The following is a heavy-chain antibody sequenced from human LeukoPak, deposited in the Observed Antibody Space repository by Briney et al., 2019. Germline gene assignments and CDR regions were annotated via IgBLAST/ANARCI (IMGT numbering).Heavy chain of an antibody. CDR2: IYYSGST. Sequence: PSETLSLTCTVSGGSISTYYWTWIRQPPGKELEWIGYIYYSGSTNYNPSLNSRVAISVDTSKNHFSLKLSSVTAADTAVYYCARDWVVVVPAAATINYYYYGMDVWGQGTTVTVSS. CDR1: GGSISTYY. J-gene: IGHJ6*02. CDR3: ARDWVVVVPAAATINYYYYGMDV. D-gene: IGHD2-2*01. V-gene: IGHV4-59*12.